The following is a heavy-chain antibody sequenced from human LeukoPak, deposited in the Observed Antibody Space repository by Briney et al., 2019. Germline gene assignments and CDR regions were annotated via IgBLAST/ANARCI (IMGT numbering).Heavy chain of an antibody. J-gene: IGHJ4*02. CDR2: ISGRSGST. CDR3: AKWGDYDVLTGYYVSDF. Sequence: GGSLRLSCAASGFIFSNYAMYWVRQAPGKGLEWVSAISGRSGSTYYADSVKGLFTISRDSSKNTLYLKMNSLRADDTAVYYCAKWGDYDVLTGYYVSDFWGQGTLVTVSS. D-gene: IGHD3-9*01. V-gene: IGHV3-23*01. CDR1: GFIFSNYA.